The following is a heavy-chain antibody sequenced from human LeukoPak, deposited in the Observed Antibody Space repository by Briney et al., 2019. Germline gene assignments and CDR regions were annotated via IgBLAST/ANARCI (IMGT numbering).Heavy chain of an antibody. J-gene: IGHJ3*02. Sequence: GGSLRLSCAASGFTFSSYSMNWVRQAPGKGLEWVSLLYSAGSTYYADSVTGRFTISRDNSQNTLYLQMNSLRPDDTAVYYCARGFRSNPHDAFDIWGQGTMVTVSS. CDR1: GFTFSSYS. D-gene: IGHD1-26*01. CDR2: LYSAGST. V-gene: IGHV3-66*02. CDR3: ARGFRSNPHDAFDI.